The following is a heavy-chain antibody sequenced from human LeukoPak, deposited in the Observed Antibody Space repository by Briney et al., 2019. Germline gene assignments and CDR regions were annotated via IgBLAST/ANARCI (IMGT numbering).Heavy chain of an antibody. J-gene: IGHJ6*03. D-gene: IGHD6-19*01. Sequence: PGGSLRLSCAASEFTFSDYYMSWIRQAPGKGLEWVAVISYDGSNKYYADSVKGRFTISRDNSKNTLYLQMNSLRAEDTAVYYCAKGADSSGWTYYYYMDVWGKGTTVTVSS. V-gene: IGHV3-30*18. CDR3: AKGADSSGWTYYYYMDV. CDR2: ISYDGSNK. CDR1: EFTFSDYY.